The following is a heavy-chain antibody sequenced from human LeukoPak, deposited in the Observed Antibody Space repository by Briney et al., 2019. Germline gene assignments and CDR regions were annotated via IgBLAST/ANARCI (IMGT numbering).Heavy chain of an antibody. Sequence: VASVKVSFTASGYTFTGYYMHWVRQAPGQGLEWMGWINPNSGGTNYAQKFQGRVTMTRDTSISTAYMELSRLRSDDTAVYYCAREVRAARRQAAAGDWGKGTLVTVSS. CDR3: AREVRAARRQAAAGD. CDR2: INPNSGGT. CDR1: GYTFTGYY. D-gene: IGHD6-6*01. V-gene: IGHV1-2*02. J-gene: IGHJ4*02.